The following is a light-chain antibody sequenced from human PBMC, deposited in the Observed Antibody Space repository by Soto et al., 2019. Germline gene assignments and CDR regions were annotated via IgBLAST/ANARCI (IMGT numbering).Light chain of an antibody. V-gene: IGKV1-5*01. Sequence: DIQMTQSPSTLSASVGDRVTITCRASQTISYWLAWYQQKPGKAPKVLIYDASSLESGVPSRFSGSGSGTEFTLTINSLQPDDIGTYYFQQYNTYWTFGQGTKVEIK. CDR2: DAS. J-gene: IGKJ1*01. CDR1: QTISYW. CDR3: QQYNTYWT.